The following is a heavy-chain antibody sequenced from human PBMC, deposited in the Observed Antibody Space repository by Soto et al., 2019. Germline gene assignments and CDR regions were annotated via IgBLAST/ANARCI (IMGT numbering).Heavy chain of an antibody. CDR2: INPNSGGT. CDR3: ARGGGYSGYDYFYYYGMDV. CDR1: GYTFTGYY. D-gene: IGHD5-12*01. V-gene: IGHV1-2*04. J-gene: IGHJ6*02. Sequence: ASVKVSCKASGYTFTGYYMHWVRQAPGQGLEWMGWINPNSGGTNYAQKFQGWVTMTRDTSISTAYMELSRQRSDDTAVYYCARGGGYSGYDYFYYYGMDVWGQGTTVTVSS.